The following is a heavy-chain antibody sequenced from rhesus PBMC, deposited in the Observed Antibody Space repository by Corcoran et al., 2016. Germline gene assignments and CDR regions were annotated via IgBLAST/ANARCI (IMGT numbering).Heavy chain of an antibody. CDR1: GGSISSSY. J-gene: IGHJ4*01. D-gene: IGHD6-25*01. CDR3: ASGAAAGRRFDY. CDR2: IYGSGSST. Sequence: QLQLQESGPGLVKPSETLSVTCAVSGGSISSSYWSWIRQAPGKGLGWIGYIYGSGSSTNYNLSPKSRVTLSVDTSKTQLSLKLSSVTAADTAVYYCASGAAAGRRFDYWGQGVLVTVSS. V-gene: IGHV4-169*02.